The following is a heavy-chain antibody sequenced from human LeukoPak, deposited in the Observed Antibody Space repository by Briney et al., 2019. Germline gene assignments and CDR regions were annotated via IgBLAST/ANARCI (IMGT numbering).Heavy chain of an antibody. CDR1: GDSISTSSYY. V-gene: IGHV4-39*01. J-gene: IGHJ6*03. CDR3: ARHKDYYYSYMDV. Sequence: SETLSGTCSVSGDSISTSSYYWGWIRQPPGKGLEWIGTIYYSGSTYYNPSLTSRVTISVDTSKNQFSLKLSSVTAADTAVYYCARHKDYYYSYMDVWGKGTTVTISS. CDR2: IYYSGST.